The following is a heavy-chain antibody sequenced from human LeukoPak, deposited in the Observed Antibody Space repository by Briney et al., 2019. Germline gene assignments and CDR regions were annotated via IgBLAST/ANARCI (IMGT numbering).Heavy chain of an antibody. CDR2: IASDGSST. Sequence: GGSLRLSCAAPGFIFSSYSMNWVRQAPGKGLVWVSRIASDGSSTTYADSVKGRFSISRDNAKNTLYLQMNSLRVEDTAVYYCARGRPHGNDYWGQGTLVTVSS. CDR1: GFIFSSYS. CDR3: ARGRPHGNDY. V-gene: IGHV3-74*01. J-gene: IGHJ4*02. D-gene: IGHD4-23*01.